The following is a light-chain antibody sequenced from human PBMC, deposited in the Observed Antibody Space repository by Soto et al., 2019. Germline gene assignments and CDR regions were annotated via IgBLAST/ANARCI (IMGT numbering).Light chain of an antibody. CDR3: SAYTTRSTLV. V-gene: IGLV2-14*01. CDR2: EVR. CDR1: SRDVGAYNL. J-gene: IGLJ2*01. Sequence: QSVLTQPASVSGSPGQSITISCTGTSRDVGAYNLVSWYQQHPGKAPKLLIYEVRNRPSGISFRFSGSRSGNTASLTISGRLAEDEADYYCSAYTTRSTLVFGGGTKVTVL.